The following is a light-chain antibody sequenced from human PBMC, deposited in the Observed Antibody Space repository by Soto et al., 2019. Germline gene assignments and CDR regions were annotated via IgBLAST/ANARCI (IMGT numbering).Light chain of an antibody. Sequence: IVLTRSPGTLSLSLGEGATLSCRASQTVRSSDLAWYQQKPGQAPRLLIYGASRRATGIPDRFSGSGSGTDFTLTISRLEPEDFAVYYCHQYDRSPQTFGQGTKV. CDR1: QTVRSSD. V-gene: IGKV3-20*01. CDR2: GAS. CDR3: HQYDRSPQT. J-gene: IGKJ1*01.